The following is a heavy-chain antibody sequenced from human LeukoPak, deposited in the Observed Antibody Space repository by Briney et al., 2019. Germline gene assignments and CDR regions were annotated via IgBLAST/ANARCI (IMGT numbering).Heavy chain of an antibody. J-gene: IGHJ6*02. CDR2: IXXSGGST. CDR3: AKGTTVTTFYYYGMDV. D-gene: IGHD4-17*01. V-gene: IGHV3-23*01. Sequence: IXXSGGSTYYADSVKGRFTISRDNSKNTLYLQMNSLRAEDTAVYYCAKGTTVTTFYYYGMDVWGQGATVTVSS.